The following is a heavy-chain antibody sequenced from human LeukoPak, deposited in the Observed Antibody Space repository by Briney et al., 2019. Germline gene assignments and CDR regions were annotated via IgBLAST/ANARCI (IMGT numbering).Heavy chain of an antibody. Sequence: ASVKVSCKASANSFSTYDFNWVRQATGQGLEWMGWMNPDSGDTRYAQKFQGRVTMTRDTSINTAYMELRSLRSDDTAVYYCARDLTSGGYSGYWGQGTLVTVSS. J-gene: IGHJ4*02. D-gene: IGHD5-12*01. CDR2: MNPDSGDT. CDR1: ANSFSTYD. CDR3: ARDLTSGGYSGY. V-gene: IGHV1-8*01.